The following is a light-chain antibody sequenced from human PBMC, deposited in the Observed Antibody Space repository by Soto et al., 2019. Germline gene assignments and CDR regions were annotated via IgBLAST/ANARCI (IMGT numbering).Light chain of an antibody. Sequence: EIMMTQSPATLSVSPLERATLSFMASQSVSNNLAWYQQKPGQATRLLIYGASTRANDIPARFSGSGSGTEFTLTIRSLQSEDIAVYYCQHYDNWPPWTFGQGTKVDIK. CDR1: QSVSNN. CDR3: QHYDNWPPWT. J-gene: IGKJ1*01. CDR2: GAS. V-gene: IGKV3-15*01.